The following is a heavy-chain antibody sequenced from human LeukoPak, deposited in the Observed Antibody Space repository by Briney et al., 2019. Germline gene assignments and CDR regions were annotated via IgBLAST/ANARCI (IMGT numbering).Heavy chain of an antibody. CDR2: INPNSGGT. V-gene: IGHV1-2*02. J-gene: IGHJ4*02. CDR3: ASPNVVVPAAKYYFDY. CDR1: GYTFTGYY. Sequence: ASVKVSCKASGYTFTGYYMHWERQAPGQGLEWMGWINPNSGGTNYAQKFQGRVTITADKSTSTAYMELSSLRSEDTAVYYCASPNVVVPAAKYYFDYWGQGTLVTVSS. D-gene: IGHD2-2*01.